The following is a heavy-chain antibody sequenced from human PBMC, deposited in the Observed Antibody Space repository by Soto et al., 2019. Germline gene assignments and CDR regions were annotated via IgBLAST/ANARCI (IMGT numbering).Heavy chain of an antibody. J-gene: IGHJ5*02. Sequence: LVKVSCKASGYTFTGYYMHWVRQAPGQGLEWMGWINPNSGGTNYAQKFQGRVTMTRDTSISTAYMELSRLRSDDTAVYYCARVWSEEIVNWFDPWGQGTLVTVSS. CDR2: INPNSGGT. D-gene: IGHD3-16*01. V-gene: IGHV1-2*02. CDR1: GYTFTGYY. CDR3: ARVWSEEIVNWFDP.